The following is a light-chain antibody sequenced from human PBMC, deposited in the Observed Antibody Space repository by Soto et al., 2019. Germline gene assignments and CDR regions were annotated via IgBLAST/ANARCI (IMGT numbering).Light chain of an antibody. CDR2: RNS. J-gene: IGLJ2*01. CDR1: SSNIGTHYD. Sequence: QSVLTQPPSASGTPGQRVTISCAGSSSNIGTHYDVHWYQQLPGTAPKLLIYRNSNRPSGVPDRFSGSKSGTSASLVITGLQAEDEAHYYCQSYDISLSASVFGGGTKLTVL. V-gene: IGLV1-40*01. CDR3: QSYDISLSASV.